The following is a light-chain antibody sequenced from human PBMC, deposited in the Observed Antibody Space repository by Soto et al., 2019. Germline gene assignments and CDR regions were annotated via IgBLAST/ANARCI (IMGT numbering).Light chain of an antibody. CDR2: EVN. CDR1: SSDIGAYDY. J-gene: IGLJ2*01. Sequence: QSALTQPASLSGSPGQSITISCTGTSSDIGAYDYVSWFQQHPGKAPKLMISEVNNRPSGVSNRFSGSKSGNTAYLTISGLQSEDEADYYCAAWDDSLNVVFGGGTKVTVL. CDR3: AAWDDSLNVV. V-gene: IGLV2-14*01.